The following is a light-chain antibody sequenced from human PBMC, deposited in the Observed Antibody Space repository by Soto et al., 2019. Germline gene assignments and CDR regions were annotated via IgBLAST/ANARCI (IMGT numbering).Light chain of an antibody. Sequence: EIVMTQSPATLSVSPGERATLSCRASQSVSSNFAWYQQKPGQAPRLLFYGASTRATGIPARFSGSGSGTEFTLTISSLQSEDSAVYYCQQYNNWPGTLGQGTKVDI. V-gene: IGKV3-15*01. CDR1: QSVSSN. CDR2: GAS. CDR3: QQYNNWPGT. J-gene: IGKJ1*01.